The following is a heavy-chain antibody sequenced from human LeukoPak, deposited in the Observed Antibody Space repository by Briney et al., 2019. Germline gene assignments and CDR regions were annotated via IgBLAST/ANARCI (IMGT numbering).Heavy chain of an antibody. V-gene: IGHV3-23*01. CDR1: GFTFRSYG. CDR2: MSATGSDI. D-gene: IGHD2-21*02. Sequence: GGSLRLSCAASGFTFRSYGMSWVRQAPGKGLQWVSTMSATGSDIHHADSVKGRFTVSRDNSKNTLYLQMNSLRAEDTAVYYCAKDLVTWASGNWYFDLWGRGTLVTVSS. J-gene: IGHJ2*01. CDR3: AKDLVTWASGNWYFDL.